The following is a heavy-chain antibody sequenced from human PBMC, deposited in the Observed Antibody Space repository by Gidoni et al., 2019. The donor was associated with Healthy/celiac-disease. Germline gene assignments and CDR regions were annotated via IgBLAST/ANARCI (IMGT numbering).Heavy chain of an antibody. V-gene: IGHV1-69*01. J-gene: IGHJ4*02. Sequence: QVQLVQSGAEVKKPGSSVKVSCKASGGTFSSYAISWVRQAPGQGLEWMGWIIPIFGTANYAQKFQGRVTITADESTSTAYMELSSLRSEDTAVYYCACSPLYSSPTYYYFDYWGQGTLVTVSS. CDR3: ACSPLYSSPTYYYFDY. D-gene: IGHD6-13*01. CDR1: GGTFSSYA. CDR2: IIPIFGTA.